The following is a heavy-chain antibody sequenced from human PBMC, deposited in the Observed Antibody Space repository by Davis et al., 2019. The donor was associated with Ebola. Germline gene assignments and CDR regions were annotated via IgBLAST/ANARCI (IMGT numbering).Heavy chain of an antibody. Sequence: PSETLSLTCAVYGGSFSGYYWSWIRQPPGKGLEWIGYIYYSGSTNYNPSLKSRVTISVDTSKNQFSLKLSSVTAADTAVYYCARDRYDFWSGRGFDYWGQGTLVTVSS. V-gene: IGHV4-59*01. J-gene: IGHJ4*02. CDR3: ARDRYDFWSGRGFDY. CDR2: IYYSGST. CDR1: GGSFSGYY. D-gene: IGHD3-3*01.